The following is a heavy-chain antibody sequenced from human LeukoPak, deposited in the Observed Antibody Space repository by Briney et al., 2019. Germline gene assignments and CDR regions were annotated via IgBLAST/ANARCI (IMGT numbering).Heavy chain of an antibody. V-gene: IGHV3-21*01. CDR3: ARDKTTVGGAFDI. CDR1: GFTFSNYW. D-gene: IGHD4-23*01. Sequence: PGGSLRLSCAASGFTFSNYWMHWVRQAPGKGLEWVSSISSSSSYIYYADSVKGRFTISRDNAKNSLYLQMNSLRAEDTAVYYCARDKTTVGGAFDIWGQGTMVTVSS. J-gene: IGHJ3*02. CDR2: ISSSSSYI.